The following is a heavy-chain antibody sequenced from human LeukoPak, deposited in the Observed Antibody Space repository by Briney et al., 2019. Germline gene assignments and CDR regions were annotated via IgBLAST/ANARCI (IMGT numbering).Heavy chain of an antibody. V-gene: IGHV4-4*02. Sequence: SGTLSLTCAVSGGSIKSNNWWSWVRQPPGKGLEWIGEIYHSGSPNYNPSLKSRVTISVDKSRNHFSLNLSSVTAADTAVYYCARVNINNWHSCDYWGQGTLVTVSS. CDR1: GGSIKSNNW. D-gene: IGHD1-1*01. CDR3: ARVNINNWHSCDY. CDR2: IYHSGSP. J-gene: IGHJ4*02.